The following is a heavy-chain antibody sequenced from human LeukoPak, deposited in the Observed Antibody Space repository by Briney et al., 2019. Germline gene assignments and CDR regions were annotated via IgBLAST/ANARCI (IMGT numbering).Heavy chain of an antibody. CDR2: ISYDGSNK. CDR1: GFTFSNYW. J-gene: IGHJ6*03. Sequence: GGSLRLSCAASGFTFSNYWMHWVRQAPGKGLEWVAIISYDGSNKDYADSVRGRFTISRDNSKKTLYLQMNSLRAEDTAVYYCAKAEEDSSGWSHYYYYYYYLDVWGKGTTVTVSS. D-gene: IGHD6-19*01. CDR3: AKAEEDSSGWSHYYYYYYYLDV. V-gene: IGHV3-30*18.